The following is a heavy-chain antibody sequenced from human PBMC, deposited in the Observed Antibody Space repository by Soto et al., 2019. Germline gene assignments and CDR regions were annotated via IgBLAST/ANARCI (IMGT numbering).Heavy chain of an antibody. D-gene: IGHD1-1*01. Sequence: SETLSLTCTVSGASISGFYWSWIRKSAGKGLEWIGRIYATGTTDYNPSLKSRVMMSVDTSKKQFSLKLRSVTAADTAVNYGVWHGTTTLRDCFDPWGQGISVTVSA. CDR1: GASISGFY. J-gene: IGHJ5*02. V-gene: IGHV4-4*07. CDR3: VWHGTTTLRDCFDP. CDR2: IYATGTT.